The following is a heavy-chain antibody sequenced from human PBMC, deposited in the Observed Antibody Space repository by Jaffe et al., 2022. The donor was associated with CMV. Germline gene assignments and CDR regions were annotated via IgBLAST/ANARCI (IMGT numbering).Heavy chain of an antibody. J-gene: IGHJ3*02. D-gene: IGHD1-26*01. V-gene: IGHV3-21*01. CDR2: ISSSSSYI. CDR3: ARDSPCIVGATICDAFDI. CDR1: GFTFSSYS. Sequence: EVQLVESGGGLVKPGGSLRLSCAASGFTFSSYSMNWVRQAPGKGLEWVSSISSSSSYIYYADSVKGRFTISRDNAKNSLYLQMNSLRAEDTAVYYCARDSPCIVGATICDAFDIWGQGTMVTVSS.